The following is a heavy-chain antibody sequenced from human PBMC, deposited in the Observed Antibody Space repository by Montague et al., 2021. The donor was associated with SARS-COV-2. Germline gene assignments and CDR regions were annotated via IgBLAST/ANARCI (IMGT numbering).Heavy chain of an antibody. CDR3: ARIRDYDILTGSYSGFDY. J-gene: IGHJ4*02. CDR2: IDWDDDK. CDR1: GFSLSTSGMC. V-gene: IGHV2-70*01. Sequence: PALVKPTQTLTLTCTFSGFSLSTSGMCGSWIRQPPGKALEWLALIDWDDDKYYSTSLKTRLTISKDTSKNQVVLTMTNMDPVDTATYYCARIRDYDILTGSYSGFDYWGQGTLVTVSS. D-gene: IGHD3-9*01.